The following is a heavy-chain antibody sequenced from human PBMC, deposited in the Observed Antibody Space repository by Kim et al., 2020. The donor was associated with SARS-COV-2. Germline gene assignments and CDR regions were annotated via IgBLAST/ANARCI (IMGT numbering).Heavy chain of an antibody. CDR1: GYTFTGYY. D-gene: IGHD3-22*01. CDR2: INPNSGGT. CDR3: ARDGYYYDSSGYSDY. J-gene: IGHJ4*02. V-gene: IGHV1-2*06. Sequence: ASVKVSCKASGYTFTGYYMHWVRQAPGQGLEWMGRINPNSGGTNYAQKFQGRVTMTRDTSISTAYMELSRLRSDDTAVYYCARDGYYYDSSGYSDYWGQGTLVTVSS.